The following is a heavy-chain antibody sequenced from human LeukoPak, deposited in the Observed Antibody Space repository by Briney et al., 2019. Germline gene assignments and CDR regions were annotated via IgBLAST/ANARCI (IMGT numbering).Heavy chain of an antibody. Sequence: ASVKVSCKASGYTFTSYYMHWVRQAPGQGLEWMGIINPSGGSTSYAQKFQGRVTMTRDTSTSTVYTELSSLRSEDTAVYYCARDGDCSSTSCYSGGGYFDPWGQGTLVTVSS. D-gene: IGHD2-2*03. CDR1: GYTFTSYY. CDR3: ARDGDCSSTSCYSGGGYFDP. V-gene: IGHV1-46*01. CDR2: INPSGGST. J-gene: IGHJ5*02.